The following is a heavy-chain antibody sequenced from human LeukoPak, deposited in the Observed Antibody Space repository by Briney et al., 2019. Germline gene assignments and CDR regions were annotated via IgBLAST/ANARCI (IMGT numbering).Heavy chain of an antibody. CDR3: ASGSGSYRTPYYYMAV. CDR2: SYSGGST. CDR1: GFTVSSNY. D-gene: IGHD3-10*01. J-gene: IGHJ6*03. Sequence: GGSLRLSCAASGFTVSSNYMSWVRLGPGQGLEWVSVSYSGGSTYYAASLQGTFTISRDNSKNTLYLQMNSLTAEDTAVYHCASGSGSYRTPYYYMAVCGTRTTLSLPS. V-gene: IGHV3-53*01.